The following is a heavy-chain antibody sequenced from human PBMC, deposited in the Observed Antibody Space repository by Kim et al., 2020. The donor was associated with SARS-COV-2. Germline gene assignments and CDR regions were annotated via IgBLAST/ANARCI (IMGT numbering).Heavy chain of an antibody. CDR3: GRAGQWGEGGFDS. V-gene: IGHV4-39*07. D-gene: IGHD3-16*01. CDR2: IYYSENT. J-gene: IGHJ5*01. CDR1: GGPISSSSYH. Sequence: SETLSLTCTVSGGPISSSSYHWGWIRQPPGKGLEWIGTIYYSENTYYNPTLKSRVTISVDTSKNQFSLKLSSLTAADTAVYHCGRAGQWGEGGFDSWG.